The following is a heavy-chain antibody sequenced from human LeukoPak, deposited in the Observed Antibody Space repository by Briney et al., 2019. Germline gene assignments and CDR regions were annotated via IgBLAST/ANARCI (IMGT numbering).Heavy chain of an antibody. Sequence: NSSETLSLTCTVSGGSISSYYWSWIRQPPGKGLEWIGYIYYSGSTNYNPSLKSRVTISVDTSKNQFSLKLSSVTAADTAVYYCARYSSGGNSPFDYWGQGTLVTVSS. J-gene: IGHJ4*02. V-gene: IGHV4-59*08. CDR2: IYYSGST. CDR1: GGSISSYY. D-gene: IGHD2-21*02. CDR3: ARYSSGGNSPFDY.